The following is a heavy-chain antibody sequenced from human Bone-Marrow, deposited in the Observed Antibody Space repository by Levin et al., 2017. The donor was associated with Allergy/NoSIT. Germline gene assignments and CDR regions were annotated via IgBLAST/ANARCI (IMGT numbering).Heavy chain of an antibody. D-gene: IGHD2-15*01. CDR3: AKADCSGGGCPTRY. V-gene: IGHV3-23*01. CDR1: GFTFSNYA. CDR2: MSGSVGST. J-gene: IGHJ4*02. Sequence: GGSLRLSCAASGFTFSNYAMSWVRQAPGKGLEWVSGMSGSVGSTDYADSVQGRFTISRDSSKNTLYLQMNSLTAEDTAVYYCAKADCSGGGCPTRYWGQGTLVTVSS.